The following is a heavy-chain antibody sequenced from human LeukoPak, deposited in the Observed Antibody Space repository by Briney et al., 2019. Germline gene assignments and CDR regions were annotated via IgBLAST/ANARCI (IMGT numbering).Heavy chain of an antibody. CDR3: ARGPLREFDY. CDR1: GDSVSSGGPY. CDR2: ILHSGTT. D-gene: IGHD5-24*01. V-gene: IGHV4-31*03. J-gene: IGHJ4*02. Sequence: SETLSLTCNVSGDSVSSGGPYWNWIRQHPTEGLEWIGYILHSGTTYYKPSLKSRLTISLDKSKNQFSLKLTSVTVADTAVYYCARGPLREFDYWGQGILVTVSS.